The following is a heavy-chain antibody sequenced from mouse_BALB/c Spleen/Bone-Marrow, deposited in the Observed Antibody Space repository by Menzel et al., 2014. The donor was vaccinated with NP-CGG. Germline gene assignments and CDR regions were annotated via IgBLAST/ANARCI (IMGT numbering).Heavy chain of an antibody. CDR2: IYPYDSET. V-gene: IGHV1-87*01. CDR3: ARGSNIGAVSY. D-gene: IGHD3-3*01. J-gene: IGHJ3*01. Sequence: VQLQQSGAELARPGASVKLSCKASGYTFTSYWMQWVKQRPEQGLEWIGTIYPYDSETRYTQKFKDKATLTADKSSSTGHKHLSSLTSEDFAVYYCARGSNIGAVSYRGQGTLVTGPA. CDR1: GYTFTSYW.